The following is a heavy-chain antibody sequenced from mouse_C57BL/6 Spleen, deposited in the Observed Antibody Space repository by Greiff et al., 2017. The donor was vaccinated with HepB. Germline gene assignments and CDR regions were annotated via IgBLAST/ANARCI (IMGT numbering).Heavy chain of an antibody. D-gene: IGHD2-4*01. V-gene: IGHV1-54*01. CDR1: GYAFTNYL. CDR3: ARGDYPYAMDY. Sequence: VKLQESGAELVRPGTSVKVSCKASGYAFTNYLIEWVKQRPGQGLEWIGVINPGSGGTNYNEKFKGKATLTADKSSSTAYMQLSSLTSEDSAVYFCARGDYPYAMDYWGQGTSVTVSS. J-gene: IGHJ4*01. CDR2: INPGSGGT.